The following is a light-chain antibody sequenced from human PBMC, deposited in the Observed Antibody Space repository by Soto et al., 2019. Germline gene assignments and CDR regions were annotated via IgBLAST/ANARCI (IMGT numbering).Light chain of an antibody. V-gene: IGLV1-40*01. CDR3: QSYENSRTGFYV. CDR1: SSNIGAGYD. J-gene: IGLJ1*01. CDR2: GNT. Sequence: VLAQPPSVSGAPGQRVTISCTGSSSNIGAGYDVHWYQHLPGTAPKLLIYGNTNRPSGVPGRFSGSKSGTSASLVITGLQAEDEADYYCQSYENSRTGFYVFGTGTKVTVL.